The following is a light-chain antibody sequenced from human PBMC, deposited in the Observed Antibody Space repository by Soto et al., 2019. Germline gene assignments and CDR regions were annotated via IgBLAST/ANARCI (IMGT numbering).Light chain of an antibody. Sequence: QSVLTQPASVSGSPGQSITISCTGTSSDVGSYSLVSWYQQHPGKAPKLMIYEVSKRPSGVSDRFSGSKSGNTASLTISGRQAEDEADYYCCSYAGTSLVFGGGTKVTVL. CDR2: EVS. CDR1: SSDVGSYSL. CDR3: CSYAGTSLV. V-gene: IGLV2-23*02. J-gene: IGLJ2*01.